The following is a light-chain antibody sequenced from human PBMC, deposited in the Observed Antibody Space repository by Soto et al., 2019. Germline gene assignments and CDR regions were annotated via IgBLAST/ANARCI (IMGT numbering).Light chain of an antibody. CDR3: TSYSGTTSYV. J-gene: IGLJ1*01. Sequence: QSALTQPPSASGSPGQSGTISCTGTKNDIGVYDFVSWYQHHPGKAPRLIIYEVVQRPSGVPDQFSGSKSGNTASLTASGHQSEDEAHYFRTSYSGTTSYVFRSGTTVTVL. V-gene: IGLV2-8*01. CDR1: KNDIGVYDF. CDR2: EVV.